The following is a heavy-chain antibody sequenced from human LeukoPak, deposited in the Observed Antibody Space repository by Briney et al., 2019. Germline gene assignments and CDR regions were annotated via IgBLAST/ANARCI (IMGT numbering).Heavy chain of an antibody. D-gene: IGHD3/OR15-3a*01. CDR3: ARAGTNNWFDP. J-gene: IGHJ5*02. CDR2: ISGSGGST. Sequence: GGSLRLSCAASGFTFSSYAMSWVRQAPGKGLEWVSAISGSGGSTYYADSVKGRFTISRDNAKNSLYLQMNSLRAEDTAVYYCARAGTNNWFDPWGQGTLVTVSS. V-gene: IGHV3-23*01. CDR1: GFTFSSYA.